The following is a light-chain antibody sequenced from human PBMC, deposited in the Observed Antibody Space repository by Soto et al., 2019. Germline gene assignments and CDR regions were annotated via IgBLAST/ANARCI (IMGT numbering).Light chain of an antibody. CDR3: QQRGNWPRT. J-gene: IGKJ1*01. V-gene: IGKV3-11*01. CDR2: DAS. CDR1: QSVSSY. Sequence: EIVLTQSPATLSLSPGERATLSCRASQSVSSYLAWYQQKLGQAPRLLIYDASKRATGIPARFSGSGSGTDFTLTISNLEPEDFAVYYCQQRGNWPRTFGHGTKVEIK.